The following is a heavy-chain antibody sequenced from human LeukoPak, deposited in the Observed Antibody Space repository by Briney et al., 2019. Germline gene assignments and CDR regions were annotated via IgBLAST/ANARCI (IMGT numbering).Heavy chain of an antibody. J-gene: IGHJ4*02. D-gene: IGHD5-24*01. Sequence: ASVKVSCKASGYTFTGYYMHWVRQAPGQGLEWMGRINPNSGGTNYAQKFQGRVTMTRDTSISTAYMELSRLRSDDTAVYYCARAGRRDGYNYDFDYWGQGTLVTVSS. CDR2: INPNSGGT. CDR3: ARAGRRDGYNYDFDY. CDR1: GYTFTGYY. V-gene: IGHV1-2*06.